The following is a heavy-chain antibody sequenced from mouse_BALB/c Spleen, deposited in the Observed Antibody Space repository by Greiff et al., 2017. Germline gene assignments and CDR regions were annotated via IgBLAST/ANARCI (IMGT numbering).Heavy chain of an antibody. J-gene: IGHJ4*01. V-gene: IGHV1-80*01. Sequence: QVQLKQSGAELVRPGSSVKISCKASGYAFSSYWMNWVKQRPGQGLEWIGQIYPGDGDTNYNGKFKGKATLTADKSSSTAYMQLSSLTSEDSAVYFCARWGLRRAMDYWGQGTSVTVSS. CDR3: ARWGLRRAMDY. CDR1: GYAFSSYW. D-gene: IGHD2-4*01. CDR2: IYPGDGDT.